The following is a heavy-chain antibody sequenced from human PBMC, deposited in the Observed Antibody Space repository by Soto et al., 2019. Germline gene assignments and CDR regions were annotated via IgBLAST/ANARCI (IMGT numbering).Heavy chain of an antibody. CDR1: GQSFSGHS. CDR2: INESGST. V-gene: IGHV4-34*01. J-gene: IGHJ4*02. Sequence: QVQLQPWGAGLVKPSETLSLSCAVYGQSFSGHSWAWIRQPPGKGLEWIGEINESGSTYYKPSLKSRVTISTDTSKNQFSLKLSSVSASDTAAYFCARGSGIVALPGEMEDVKYDYWGQGTLVNVSS. D-gene: IGHD2-21*01. CDR3: ARGSGIVALPGEMEDVKYDY.